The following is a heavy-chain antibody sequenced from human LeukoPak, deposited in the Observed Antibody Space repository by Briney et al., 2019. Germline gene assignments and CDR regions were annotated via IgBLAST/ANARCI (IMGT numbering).Heavy chain of an antibody. Sequence: SETLSLTCTVSGGSISSYYWSWIRQPAGKGLEWIGRIYTSGSTNYNPSLKSRVTMSVDTSKNQFSLKLGSVTAADTAVYYCARDSPPISSSWSPVNYWYFDLWGRGTLVTVSS. CDR3: ARDSPPISSSWSPVNYWYFDL. D-gene: IGHD6-13*01. J-gene: IGHJ2*01. CDR1: GGSISSYY. V-gene: IGHV4-4*07. CDR2: IYTSGST.